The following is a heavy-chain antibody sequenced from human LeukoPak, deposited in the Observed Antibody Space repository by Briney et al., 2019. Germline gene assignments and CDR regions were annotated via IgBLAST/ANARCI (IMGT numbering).Heavy chain of an antibody. CDR3: ARAGSPGGMDV. J-gene: IGHJ6*02. V-gene: IGHV3-33*08. Sequence: GGSLRLSCAASGFTFSSYWMHWVRQAPGKGLEWVAVIWYDGSKKDYADSVKGRFTISRDNSKNKLYLQMNSLRAEDTAVYYCARAGSPGGMDVWGQGTTVTVSS. CDR2: IWYDGSKK. D-gene: IGHD1-14*01. CDR1: GFTFSSYW.